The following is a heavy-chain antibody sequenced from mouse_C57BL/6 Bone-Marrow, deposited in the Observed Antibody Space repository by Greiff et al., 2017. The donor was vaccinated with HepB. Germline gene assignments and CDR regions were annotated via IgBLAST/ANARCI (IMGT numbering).Heavy chain of an antibody. Sequence: VQLQESGAELVRPGASVKLSCKASGYTFTDYYINWVKQRPGPGLEWIARIYPGSGNTYYNEKFKGKATLTAEKSSSTAYMQLSSLTSEDSAVYFCARSNYGSRRYFDVWGTGTTVTVSS. D-gene: IGHD1-1*01. CDR1: GYTFTDYY. J-gene: IGHJ1*03. CDR2: IYPGSGNT. V-gene: IGHV1-76*01. CDR3: ARSNYGSRRYFDV.